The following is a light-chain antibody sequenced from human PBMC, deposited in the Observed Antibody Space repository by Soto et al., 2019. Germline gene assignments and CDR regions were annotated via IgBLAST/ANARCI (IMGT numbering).Light chain of an antibody. J-gene: IGKJ5*01. Sequence: EIFLPRFPPNPSLSPGESGPLSFRASQTVSSYLAWYQQKPGQAPRLLIYDASNRATGIPARFSGSGSGTDFTLTISSLEPEDFAVYYCQQRSNWPSITFGQGTRLEIK. CDR2: DAS. V-gene: IGKV3-11*01. CDR1: QTVSSY. CDR3: QQRSNWPSIT.